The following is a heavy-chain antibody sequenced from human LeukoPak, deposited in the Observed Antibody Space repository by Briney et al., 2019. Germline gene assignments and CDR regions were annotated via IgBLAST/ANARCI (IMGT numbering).Heavy chain of an antibody. CDR1: GFTFTHYD. D-gene: IGHD5-18*01. Sequence: GRSLRLPCAPSGFTFTHYDMQWVRHAPGKGLVWVAVIAYNGSTEYYADSVKGRFYISRDNSKYTLYLQVNSLRTEDTAVYYCARGGYSTDAYYFDYWGQGTLVTVSS. CDR3: ARGGYSTDAYYFDY. CDR2: IAYNGSTE. J-gene: IGHJ4*02. V-gene: IGHV3-30*03.